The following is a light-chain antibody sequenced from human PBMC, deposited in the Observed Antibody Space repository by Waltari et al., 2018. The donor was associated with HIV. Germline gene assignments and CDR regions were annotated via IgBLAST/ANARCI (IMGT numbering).Light chain of an antibody. CDR1: SSNIGSNG. CDR3: ATLDDSLNGPI. CDR2: SNN. J-gene: IGLJ2*01. V-gene: IGLV1-44*01. Sequence: QSVLTQSPSASGTPGQRVTISCSGGSSNIGSNGVDWYQQFPGTAPKLLIYSNNQRPSGVPDRVSGSKSGTSSSLAISGLQSEDEATYYCATLDDSLNGPIFGGGTRLTVL.